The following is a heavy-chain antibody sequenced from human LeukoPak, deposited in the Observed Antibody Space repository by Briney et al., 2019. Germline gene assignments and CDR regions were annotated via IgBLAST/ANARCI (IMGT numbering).Heavy chain of an antibody. J-gene: IGHJ5*01. CDR1: GYTFTDYY. CDR2: INPDSADT. D-gene: IGHD1-26*01. CDR3: ARQEQVWVDS. Sequence: ASVKVSCKASGYTFTDYYMHWVRQAPGQGLEWMGWINPDSADTHYAQRFLGRVTMTRDTSISTAYMELNRLTSDDTAVYYCARQEQVWVDSWGQGTLVIVSS. V-gene: IGHV1-2*02.